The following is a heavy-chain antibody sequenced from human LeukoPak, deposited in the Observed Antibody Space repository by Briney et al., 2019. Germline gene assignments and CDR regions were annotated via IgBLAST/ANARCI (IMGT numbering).Heavy chain of an antibody. CDR3: ARGSDLRD. J-gene: IGHJ4*02. D-gene: IGHD2-21*01. V-gene: IGHV4-34*01. Sequence: PSETLSLTCAVYGGSFSGYYWSWIRQPPGKGLEWIGEINHSGSTNYNPSLKSRVTISVDTSKNQFSLKLSSVTAADTAVYYCARGSDLRDWGQGTLVTVSS. CDR2: INHSGST. CDR1: GGSFSGYY.